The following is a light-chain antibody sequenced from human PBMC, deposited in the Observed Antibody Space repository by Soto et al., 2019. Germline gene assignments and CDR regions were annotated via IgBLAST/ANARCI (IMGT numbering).Light chain of an antibody. CDR1: QSVSSY. J-gene: IGKJ2*01. CDR2: DAS. V-gene: IGKV3-11*01. CDR3: QQRSNWPPLYT. Sequence: EIVLTQSPATRSLSPGERATLSCRASQSVSSYLAWYQQKPGQAPRLLIYDASNRATDIPARFSGTGSGTDFTRTISSLEPDDVAVYYCQQRSNWPPLYTFGQGTKLEIK.